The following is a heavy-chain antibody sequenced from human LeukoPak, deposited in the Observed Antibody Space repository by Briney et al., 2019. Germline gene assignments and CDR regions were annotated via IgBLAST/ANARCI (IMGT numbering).Heavy chain of an antibody. CDR3: ARARNTGIVGATNDY. CDR2: IIPIFGTA. V-gene: IGHV1-69*13. D-gene: IGHD1-26*01. J-gene: IGHJ4*02. CDR1: GGTFSSYA. Sequence: SVKVSCKASGGTFSSYAISWVRQAPGQGLEWMGGIIPIFGTANYAQKFQGGVTITADESTSTAYMELSSLRSEDTAVYYCARARNTGIVGATNDYWGQGTLVTVSS.